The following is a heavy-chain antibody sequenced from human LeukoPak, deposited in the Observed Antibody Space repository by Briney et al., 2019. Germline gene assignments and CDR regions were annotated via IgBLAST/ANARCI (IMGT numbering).Heavy chain of an antibody. CDR1: GGSISSGGYY. CDR2: IYYSGNT. Sequence: SETLSLTCTVSGGSISSGGYYWSWIRQHPGKGLEWIGYIYYSGNTYYNPSLKSRVTISVDTSKNQFSLKLSSVTAADTAVYYCASSVEMATIPTPFDYWGQGTLVTVSS. V-gene: IGHV4-31*03. CDR3: ASSVEMATIPTPFDY. D-gene: IGHD5-24*01. J-gene: IGHJ4*02.